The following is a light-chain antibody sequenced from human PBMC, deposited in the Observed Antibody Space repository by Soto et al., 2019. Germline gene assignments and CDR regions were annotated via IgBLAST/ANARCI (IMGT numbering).Light chain of an antibody. CDR3: QQYAMSPVT. V-gene: IGKV3-20*01. CDR2: GAS. CDR1: QSVSSKY. J-gene: IGKJ1*01. Sequence: EIVLTQSPGTLYLSPGERATLSCRASQSVSSKYLVWYQQKPGQAPRLLIYGASSRSTGIPDRFSGSGSGTDFTLTISRLEPEDFAVYYCQQYAMSPVTFGQGTKVEIK.